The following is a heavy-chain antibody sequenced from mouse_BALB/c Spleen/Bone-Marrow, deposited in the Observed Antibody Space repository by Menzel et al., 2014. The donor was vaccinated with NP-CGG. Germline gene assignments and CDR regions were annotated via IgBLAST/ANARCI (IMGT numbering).Heavy chain of an antibody. CDR3: TRRDTTVERAWFAY. CDR1: GYTFTSYW. CDR2: IDPSDSYT. Sequence: QVQLQQSGAELVKPGASVKMSYKASGYTFTSYWMHWVKQRPGQGLEWIGTIDPSDSYTSYNQKFKGKATLTVDTSSSTAYMQLSSRTAEDSAVYYCTRRDTTVERAWFAYWGQGTLVTVSA. J-gene: IGHJ3*01. V-gene: IGHV1S127*01. D-gene: IGHD1-1*01.